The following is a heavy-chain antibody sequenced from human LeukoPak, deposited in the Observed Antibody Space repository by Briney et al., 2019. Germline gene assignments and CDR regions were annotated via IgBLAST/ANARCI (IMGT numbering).Heavy chain of an antibody. CDR1: GFIDKSNY. J-gene: IGHJ4*02. V-gene: IGHV3-53*01. CDR3: ARGDYFDS. CDR2: IYSGGST. Sequence: GGSLRLSCAASGFIDKSNYMSWVRQAPGKGLEWVSVIYSGGSTYYADSVQGRFTISRDNSKNTLYLQTNNLRVEDTAVYYCARGDYFDSWGQGTLVTVSS.